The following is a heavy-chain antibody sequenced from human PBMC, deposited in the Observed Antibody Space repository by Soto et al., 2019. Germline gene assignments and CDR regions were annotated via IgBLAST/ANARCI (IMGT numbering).Heavy chain of an antibody. CDR1: GFTFSSYW. CDR2: INSDGSST. V-gene: IGHV3-74*01. D-gene: IGHD2-15*01. Sequence: EVQLVESGGGLVQPGGSLRLSCAASGFTFSSYWMHWVRQAPGKGLVWVSRINSDGSSTSYADSVKGRFTISRDNAKKTMFLQMNSLRAEDTAVYYCARDRVWCGSGGSCYYYGMDVWGQGTTVTVSS. J-gene: IGHJ6*02. CDR3: ARDRVWCGSGGSCYYYGMDV.